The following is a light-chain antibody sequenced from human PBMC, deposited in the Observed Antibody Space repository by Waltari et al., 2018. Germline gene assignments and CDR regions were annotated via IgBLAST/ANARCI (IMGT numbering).Light chain of an antibody. CDR3: QQYKNWPTS. CDR1: QSVTSH. Sequence: DTVMTQFPASLSVSPGERVTLSCRASQSVTSHLACYQQKPVPAPRLLIFRSSTRASGIPARISGSGSGTEFSLTISSLQSEDSAVYYCQQYKNWPTSSGGGTKVEIK. J-gene: IGKJ4*01. V-gene: IGKV3-15*01. CDR2: RSS.